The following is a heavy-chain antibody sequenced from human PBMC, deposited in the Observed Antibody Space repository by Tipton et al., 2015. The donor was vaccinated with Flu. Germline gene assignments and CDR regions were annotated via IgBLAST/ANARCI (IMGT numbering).Heavy chain of an antibody. CDR2: IYSSGST. CDR3: ARQDIVVPPVDMRGLDYYGVNV. Sequence: TLSLTCNVSGGSISSSSDYWGWIRQPPGKGLEWIGTIYSSGSTYFNPSLRSRVTISVDTSKNQFSLKASSVTAADTAVYYCARQDIVVPPVDMRGLDYYGVNVWGQGTTVTVSS. J-gene: IGHJ6*02. D-gene: IGHD2-2*01. CDR1: GGSISSSSDY. V-gene: IGHV4-39*01.